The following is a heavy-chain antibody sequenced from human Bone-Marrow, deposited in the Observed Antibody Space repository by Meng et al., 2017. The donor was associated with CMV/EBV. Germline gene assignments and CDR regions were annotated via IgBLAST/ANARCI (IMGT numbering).Heavy chain of an antibody. V-gene: IGHV3-9*01. CDR3: AKGNFWSGYSNYYFDY. Sequence: SLKISCAASGFTFDDYAMHWVRQAPGKGLEWVSGISWNSGNIGYTDSVKGRFTISRDNAKNSLYLQMNSLRTEDTALYFCAKGNFWSGYSNYYFDYWGQGMLVSVSS. CDR1: GFTFDDYA. D-gene: IGHD3-3*01. J-gene: IGHJ4*02. CDR2: ISWNSGNI.